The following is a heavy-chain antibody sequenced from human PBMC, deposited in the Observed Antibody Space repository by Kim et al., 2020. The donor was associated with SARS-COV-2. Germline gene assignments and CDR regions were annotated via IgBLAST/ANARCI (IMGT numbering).Heavy chain of an antibody. D-gene: IGHD6-13*01. V-gene: IGHV1-46*01. Sequence: ASVKVSCKASGYTFTSYYMHWVRQAPGQGLEWMGIINPSGGSTSYAQKFQGRVTMTRDTSTSTVYMELSSLRSEDTAVYYCARDESGSIAAAGYYYYYGMDVWGQGTTVTVSS. CDR3: ARDESGSIAAAGYYYYYGMDV. J-gene: IGHJ6*02. CDR2: INPSGGST. CDR1: GYTFTSYY.